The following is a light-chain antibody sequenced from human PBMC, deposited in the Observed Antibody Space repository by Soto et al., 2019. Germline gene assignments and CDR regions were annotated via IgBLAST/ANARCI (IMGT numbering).Light chain of an antibody. CDR2: GAS. CDR3: QQYGSSPRT. Sequence: IVLTQSPATLSLSPGERATLSCRASESVGNYLAWYQEKPGQAPRLLIYGASSRATGIPDRFSGSGSGTDLTLTISRLEPEDFAVYYCQQYGSSPRTFGQGTKVDIK. V-gene: IGKV3-20*01. J-gene: IGKJ1*01. CDR1: ESVGNY.